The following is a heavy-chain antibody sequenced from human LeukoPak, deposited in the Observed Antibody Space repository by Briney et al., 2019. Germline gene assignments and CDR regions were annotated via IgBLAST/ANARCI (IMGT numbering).Heavy chain of an antibody. V-gene: IGHV3-30-3*01. CDR2: TSFDENNK. CDR1: GFTFSSYA. Sequence: GRSLRLSCAASGFTFSSYAMHWVRQAPGKGLEWGAVTSFDENNKYYADSVKGRFTISRDNSKNTLYLQMNSLSTEDTAVYYCARGGGGSYHRYYFAYWGQGTLVTVSS. J-gene: IGHJ4*02. D-gene: IGHD2-15*01. CDR3: ARGGGGSYHRYYFAY.